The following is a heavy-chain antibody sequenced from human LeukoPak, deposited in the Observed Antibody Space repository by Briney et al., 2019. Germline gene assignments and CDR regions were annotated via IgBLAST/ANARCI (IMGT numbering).Heavy chain of an antibody. Sequence: PGGSLRLSCAASGFTFSSYAMSWVPQAPGKGLEWVSAISGSGGSTYYADSVKGRFTISRDNSKNTLYLQMNSLRAEDTAVYYCAKDLTMIVVVMFDPWGQGTLVTVSS. CDR3: AKDLTMIVVVMFDP. CDR1: GFTFSSYA. CDR2: ISGSGGST. D-gene: IGHD3-22*01. J-gene: IGHJ5*02. V-gene: IGHV3-23*01.